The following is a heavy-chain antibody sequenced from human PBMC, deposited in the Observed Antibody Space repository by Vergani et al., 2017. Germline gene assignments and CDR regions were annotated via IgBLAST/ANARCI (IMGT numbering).Heavy chain of an antibody. J-gene: IGHJ1*01. V-gene: IGHV3-7*01. D-gene: IGHD2-15*01. CDR2: IKRDGTET. Sequence: VQLVESGGGLVKPGGSLRLSCAASGFTFGDYYMAWIRLAPGKGLDWVASIKRDGTETFYVDSVTGRFTISRDNAKTTLYLQMNSLRDEDRGVYYCARISGGSAPYLHYWGQGTLVTVAS. CDR3: ARISGGSAPYLHY. CDR1: GFTFGDYY.